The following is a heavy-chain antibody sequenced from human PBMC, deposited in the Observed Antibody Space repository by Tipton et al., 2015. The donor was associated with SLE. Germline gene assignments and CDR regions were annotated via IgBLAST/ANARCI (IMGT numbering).Heavy chain of an antibody. J-gene: IGHJ4*02. V-gene: IGHV4-39*07. CDR2: LYYSGNT. CDR1: GGSIRSSRHF. CDR3: ARGFFHDYWSAEQGRKSFYFDN. Sequence: LRLSCTVSGGSIRSSRHFWGWIRQPPGKGLEWIGVLYYSGNTYYNPSLKSRVTMSVDTSKNHFSLRLSSVTAADTAMYFCARGFFHDYWSAEQGRKSFYFDNWGQGALVTVSS. D-gene: IGHD3-3*01.